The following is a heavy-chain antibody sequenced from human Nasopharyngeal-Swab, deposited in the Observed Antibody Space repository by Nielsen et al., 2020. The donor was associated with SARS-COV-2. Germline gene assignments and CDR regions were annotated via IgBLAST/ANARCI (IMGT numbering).Heavy chain of an antibody. D-gene: IGHD3-10*01. CDR2: ISYDGSNK. V-gene: IGHV3-30*04. CDR1: GFTFSSYA. CDR3: ARGLLWFGGNFNFDY. Sequence: GESLKICCAASGFTFSSYAMHWVRQAPGKGLEWVAVISYDGSNKYYADSVKGRFTISRDNSKNTLYLQMNSLRAEDTAVYYCARGLLWFGGNFNFDYWGQGTLVTVSS. J-gene: IGHJ4*02.